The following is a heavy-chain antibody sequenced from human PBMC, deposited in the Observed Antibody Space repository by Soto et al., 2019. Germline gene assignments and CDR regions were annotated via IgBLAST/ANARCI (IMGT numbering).Heavy chain of an antibody. D-gene: IGHD3-22*01. V-gene: IGHV1-69*13. Sequence: QVQLVQSGAEVKKPGASVKVSCKASGYTFTTYGISWVRQAPGQGLEWMGWIIPIFGTANYAQKFQGRVTITADESTSTAYMELSSLRSEDTAVYYCARGKPYDSSGYSYDAFDIWGQGTMVTVSS. CDR2: IIPIFGTA. CDR3: ARGKPYDSSGYSYDAFDI. CDR1: GYTFTTYG. J-gene: IGHJ3*02.